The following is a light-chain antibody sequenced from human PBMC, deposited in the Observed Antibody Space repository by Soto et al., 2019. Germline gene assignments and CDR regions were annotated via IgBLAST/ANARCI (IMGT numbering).Light chain of an antibody. V-gene: IGLV1-40*01. J-gene: IGLJ2*01. CDR3: QSYDSSLRVVV. Sequence: QLVLTQPPSVSGAPGQRVTISCTGSSSNIGAGYDVHWYQLFPGTAPKLIIYGNNNRPSGVPDRFSGSKSGTSASLVITGLQAEDEADYYCQSYDSSLRVVVFGGGTKLTVL. CDR2: GNN. CDR1: SSNIGAGYD.